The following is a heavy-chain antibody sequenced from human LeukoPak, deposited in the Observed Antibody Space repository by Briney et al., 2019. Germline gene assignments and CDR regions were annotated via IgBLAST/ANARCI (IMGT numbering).Heavy chain of an antibody. D-gene: IGHD1-26*01. J-gene: IGHJ6*03. CDR3: AKGRGWEASYYYYYMDV. CDR2: IRYDGSNK. V-gene: IGHV3-30*02. CDR1: GFTFSSYG. Sequence: GGSLRLSCAASGFTFSSYGIHWVRQAPGKGLEWGAFIRYDGSNKYYTDSVKGRFTISRDNSKNKLYLQMNSLRAEDTAVYYCAKGRGWEASYYYYYMDVWGKGTTVTISS.